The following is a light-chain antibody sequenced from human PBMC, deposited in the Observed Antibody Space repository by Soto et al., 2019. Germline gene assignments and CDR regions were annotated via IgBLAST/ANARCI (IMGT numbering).Light chain of an antibody. CDR3: QQYESLPLT. CDR2: TAS. Sequence: DIQMTQSPSSLSATVGDSVTITCRASQGINKFLAWFQQKPGTAPKSLISTASRLQSGVPSRFSGSGSGTHFTLTIHTLQPEDFATYYCQQYESLPLTFGGGTKVDIK. J-gene: IGKJ4*01. CDR1: QGINKF. V-gene: IGKV1-16*01.